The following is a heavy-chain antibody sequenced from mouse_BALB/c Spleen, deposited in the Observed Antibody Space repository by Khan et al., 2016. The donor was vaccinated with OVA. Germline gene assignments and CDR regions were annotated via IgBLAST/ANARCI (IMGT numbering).Heavy chain of an antibody. CDR2: ISYSGST. Sequence: EVQLVESGPGLVKPSQSLSLTCTVTGYSITSGYGWNWIRQFPGNKLEWMGYISYSGSTNYNPSLKSRISINRDTSKNQFFLQVNSVTTEDTATYYCARTARIKYWGQGTTLTVSS. J-gene: IGHJ2*01. CDR3: ARTARIKY. CDR1: GYSITSGYG. V-gene: IGHV3-2*02. D-gene: IGHD1-2*01.